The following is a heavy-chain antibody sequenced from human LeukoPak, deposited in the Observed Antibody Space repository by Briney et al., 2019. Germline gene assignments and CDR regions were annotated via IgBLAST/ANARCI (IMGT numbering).Heavy chain of an antibody. CDR2: ISAYNGNT. D-gene: IGHD3-3*01. V-gene: IGHV1-18*01. CDR3: ARDLEGDWFDP. J-gene: IGHJ5*02. CDR1: GYTFTSYG. Sequence: GASVKVSCKASGYTFTSYGISWVRQAPGQGLEWMGWISAYNGNTNYAQKLRGRVTMTTDTSTSTAYMGLRSLRADDTAVYYCARDLEGDWFDPWGQGTLVTVSS.